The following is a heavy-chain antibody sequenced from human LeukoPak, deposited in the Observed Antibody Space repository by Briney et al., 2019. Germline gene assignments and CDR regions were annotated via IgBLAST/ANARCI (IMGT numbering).Heavy chain of an antibody. Sequence: PGGSLRLSCAASGFTFSNYGMTWVRQAPGKGLEWVSAINSGGISTDYADSVKGRFTISRDNAKNTLYLQMNSLRAEDTAVYYCAKPPRTSDYLMDVWGKGTTVTVSS. J-gene: IGHJ6*03. D-gene: IGHD1-14*01. CDR3: AKPPRTSDYLMDV. V-gene: IGHV3-23*01. CDR2: INSGGIST. CDR1: GFTFSNYG.